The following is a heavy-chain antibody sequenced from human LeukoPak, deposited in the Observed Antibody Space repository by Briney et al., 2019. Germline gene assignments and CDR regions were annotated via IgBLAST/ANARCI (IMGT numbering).Heavy chain of an antibody. J-gene: IGHJ4*02. CDR3: ARGNARSWYFLY. D-gene: IGHD6-13*01. CDR2: VNPSSGIA. CDR1: GHTFTDYY. V-gene: IGHV1-2*06. Sequence: ASVKVSCKASGHTFTDYYMHWVRQAPGQGLEWMGRVNPSSGIANYAQRFQGRVTMTRDTSISTAYMELSGLASDDTALYYCARGNARSWYFLYWGQGTLVTVP.